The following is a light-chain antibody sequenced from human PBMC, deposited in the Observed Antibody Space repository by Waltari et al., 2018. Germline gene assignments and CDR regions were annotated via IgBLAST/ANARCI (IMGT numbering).Light chain of an antibody. CDR3: QQYDSYPWT. J-gene: IGKJ1*01. V-gene: IGKV1-5*03. CDR2: KAS. Sequence: DIQMTQSPSTLSASVGDRVTITCRASQTIRSWLAWYQHKPGKAPKLLIYKASNLESGVPSSFSGSGSGTEFTLTVSSLQPDDFATYYCQQYDSYPWTFGQGTKWKS. CDR1: QTIRSW.